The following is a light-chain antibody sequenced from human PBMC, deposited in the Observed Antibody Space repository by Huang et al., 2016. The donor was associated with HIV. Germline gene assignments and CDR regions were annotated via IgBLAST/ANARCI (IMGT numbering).Light chain of an antibody. V-gene: IGKV1-27*01. CDR2: AAS. CDR1: QGISHY. Sequence: DIQMTQSPSSLSASVGDRVTITCRASQGISHYLAWYQQKPGKVPKLLIYAASTLQSGVPSRFSGSRSGTDFTLTISSLQPEDVATYYCQKYNRAPLTFGPGTKVDIK. J-gene: IGKJ3*01. CDR3: QKYNRAPLT.